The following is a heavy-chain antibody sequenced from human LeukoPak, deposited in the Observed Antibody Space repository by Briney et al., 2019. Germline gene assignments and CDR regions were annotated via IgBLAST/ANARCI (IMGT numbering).Heavy chain of an antibody. J-gene: IGHJ4*02. V-gene: IGHV4-39*01. Sequence: SETLSLTCTVSGGSISSSSYYWGWIRQPPGKGLEWIGSIYYSGSTYYNPSLKSRVTISVDTSKNQFSLKLSSVTAADTAVYYCARLFRCSRHSSGYSADYWGQGTLVTVSS. D-gene: IGHD3-22*01. CDR2: IYYSGST. CDR1: GGSISSSSYY. CDR3: ARLFRCSRHSSGYSADY.